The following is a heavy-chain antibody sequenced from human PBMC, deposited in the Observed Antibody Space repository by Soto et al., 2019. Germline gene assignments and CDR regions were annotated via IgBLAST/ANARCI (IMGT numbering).Heavy chain of an antibody. D-gene: IGHD3-9*01. CDR3: ASDAHILTGSDALDI. V-gene: IGHV3-11*05. CDR1: GFTFSDYY. CDR2: IGRSSSFT. J-gene: IGHJ3*02. Sequence: PEGSLRLSCAASGFTFSDYYMSWIRQAPGKGLEWVSYIGRSSSFTNYADSVKGRFTVSRDNAKNSLYLQMNSLRAEDTAVYYCASDAHILTGSDALDIWGQGTMVTVSS.